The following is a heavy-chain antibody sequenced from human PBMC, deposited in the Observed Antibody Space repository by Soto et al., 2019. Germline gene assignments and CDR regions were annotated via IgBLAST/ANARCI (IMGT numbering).Heavy chain of an antibody. Sequence: QVQLQESGPGLVKPSQTLSLTCAVSGGSINSGGFYWHWIRQHPEKGLEWIGYIFPSGSTHYNPSLKSRATMSADTSQNQFSLRLTSVTAADTAVYYCARGGLSFTGPAGYWGQGTLVTVSS. CDR3: ARGGLSFTGPAGY. CDR1: GGSINSGGFY. D-gene: IGHD3-16*01. V-gene: IGHV4-31*11. CDR2: IFPSGST. J-gene: IGHJ4*02.